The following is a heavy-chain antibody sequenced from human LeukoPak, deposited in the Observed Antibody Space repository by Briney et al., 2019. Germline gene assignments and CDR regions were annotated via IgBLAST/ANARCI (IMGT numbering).Heavy chain of an antibody. V-gene: IGHV3-11*05. CDR2: ISSSSSYT. D-gene: IGHD4-17*01. CDR1: GFTFSDYY. J-gene: IGHJ4*02. CDR3: ARGTRKGDYAPDY. Sequence: GGSLRLSCAASGFTFSDYYMSWIRQAPGKGLEWVSYISSSSSYTNYADSVKGRFTISRDNAKNSLYLQMNSLRAEDTAVYYCARGTRKGDYAPDYWGQGTLVTVSS.